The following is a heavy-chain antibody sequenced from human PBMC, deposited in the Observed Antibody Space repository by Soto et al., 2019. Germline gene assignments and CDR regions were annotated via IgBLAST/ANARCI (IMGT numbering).Heavy chain of an antibody. CDR2: ISSSSSTI. CDR3: ASGRWLQLGLDY. V-gene: IGHV3-48*02. CDR1: GFTFSSYS. J-gene: IGHJ4*02. Sequence: EVQLVESGGGLVQPGGSLRLSCAASGFTFSSYSMNWVRQAPGKGLEWVSYISSSSSTIYYADSVKGRFTISRDNAKNSLYLQMNSLRDEDTAVYYWASGRWLQLGLDYWGQGTMVTVSS. D-gene: IGHD5-12*01.